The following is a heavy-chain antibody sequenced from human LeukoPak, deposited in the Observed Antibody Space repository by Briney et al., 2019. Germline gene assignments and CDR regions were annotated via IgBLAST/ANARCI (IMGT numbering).Heavy chain of an antibody. D-gene: IGHD3-16*02. J-gene: IGHJ4*02. CDR2: IYYSGST. CDR1: GGSISSGDYY. V-gene: IGHV4-30-4*01. Sequence: SETLSLTCTVSGGSISSGDYYWSWIRQPPGKGLEWIGYIYYSGSTYYNPSLKSRVTISVDTSKNQFSLKLSSVTAADTAVYYCARNGLMITFGGVIAKEYYFDYWGQGTLVTVSS. CDR3: ARNGLMITFGGVIAKEYYFDY.